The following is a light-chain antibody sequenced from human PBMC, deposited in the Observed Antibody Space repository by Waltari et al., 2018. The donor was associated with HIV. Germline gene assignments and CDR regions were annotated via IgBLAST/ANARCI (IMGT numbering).Light chain of an antibody. CDR3: QSYDSDLSGLI. Sequence: HFVMTQPSSVSGAPGQRVTISCTGSKSNIRAGYDVHWYQQIPGRAPRLLIYPNNNRPAGVPDRFSGSKSNSSASLAITGLQGEDEGDYYCQSYDSDLSGLIFGGGTRLSVL. CDR2: PNN. CDR1: KSNIRAGYD. J-gene: IGLJ2*01. V-gene: IGLV1-40*01.